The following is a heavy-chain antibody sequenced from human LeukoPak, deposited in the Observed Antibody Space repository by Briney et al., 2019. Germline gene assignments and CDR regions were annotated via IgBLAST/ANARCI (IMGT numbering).Heavy chain of an antibody. CDR3: ASSVSSRWAIIDY. CDR2: INPISGGT. J-gene: IGHJ4*02. Sequence: ASVNVSCKASGYIFTAYYLHWVRQAPGQGLDWLGWINPISGGTNYAQKFQGRVTMIRNTSITTAYMELSKLSSDDTAVYYCASSVSSRWAIIDYWGQGTLVTVSS. CDR1: GYIFTAYY. V-gene: IGHV1-2*02. D-gene: IGHD6-13*01.